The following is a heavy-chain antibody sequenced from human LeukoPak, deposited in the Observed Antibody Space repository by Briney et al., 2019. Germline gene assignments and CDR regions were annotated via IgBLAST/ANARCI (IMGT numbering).Heavy chain of an antibody. J-gene: IGHJ4*02. Sequence: SETLSLTCTVSGGSISSSSYYWGWIRQPPGKGLEWIGSIYYSGSTYYNPTLKSRVTISVDTSKNQFSLKLSSVTAADTAVYYCARAEWALGYYDSGGYPNFVDYWGQGTLVTVSS. CDR3: ARAEWALGYYDSGGYPNFVDY. V-gene: IGHV4-39*07. CDR1: GGSISSSSYY. CDR2: IYYSGST. D-gene: IGHD3-22*01.